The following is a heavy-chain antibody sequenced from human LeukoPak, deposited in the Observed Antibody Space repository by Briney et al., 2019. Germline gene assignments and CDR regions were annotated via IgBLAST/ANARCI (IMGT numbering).Heavy chain of an antibody. Sequence: GGSLRLSCAASGFTFSSYGMHWVRQAPGKGLEWVAVIWYDGSNKYYADSVKGRFTISRDNSKNTLYLQMNSLRAEDTAVYYWTKGCIAAAGNTVDAFDIWGQGTMVTVSS. CDR1: GFTFSSYG. CDR3: TKGCIAAAGNTVDAFDI. V-gene: IGHV3-30*02. CDR2: IWYDGSNK. D-gene: IGHD6-13*01. J-gene: IGHJ3*02.